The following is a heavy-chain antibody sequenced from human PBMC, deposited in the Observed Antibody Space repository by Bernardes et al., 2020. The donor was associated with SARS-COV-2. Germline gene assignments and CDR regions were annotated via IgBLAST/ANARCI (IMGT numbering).Heavy chain of an antibody. J-gene: IGHJ4*02. CDR1: GFTFSSYW. D-gene: IGHD5-12*01. CDR3: ARGQYSGYDYYFDY. Sequence: GGSLSLSCAASGFTFSSYWMSWVRQAPGKGLEWVANIKQDGSEKYYVDSVKGRFTISRDNAKNSLYLQMNSLRAEDTAVYYCARGQYSGYDYYFDYWGQGTLVTVSS. V-gene: IGHV3-7*04. CDR2: IKQDGSEK.